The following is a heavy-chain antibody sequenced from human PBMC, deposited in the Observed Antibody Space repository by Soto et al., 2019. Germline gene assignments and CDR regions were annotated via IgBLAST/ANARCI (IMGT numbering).Heavy chain of an antibody. J-gene: IGHJ4*02. CDR3: AREMASTYYFDY. V-gene: IGHV1-46*01. Sequence: QVQLVQSGAEVRKPGASMKMSCKASGYPFTRYFVHWLRQAPGQGLEWMGNSDPSGGSPTYAQKFQDRVTMTTDTSTSTVYMELTSLSSDDSAVYYCAREMASTYYFDYWGQGTLVTVSS. CDR2: SDPSGGSP. D-gene: IGHD1-1*01. CDR1: GYPFTRYF.